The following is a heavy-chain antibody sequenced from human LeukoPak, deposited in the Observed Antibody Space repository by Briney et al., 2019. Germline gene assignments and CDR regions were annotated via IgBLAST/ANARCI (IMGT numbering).Heavy chain of an antibody. D-gene: IGHD6-13*01. Sequence: ASVKVSCKASGYTFTGYYMHWVRQAPGQGPEWMGWINPNSGGTNYAQKFQGRVTMTRDTSISTAYMELSRLRSEDTAVYYCARVAGEPAASFDYWGQGTLVTVSS. J-gene: IGHJ4*02. CDR3: ARVAGEPAASFDY. CDR2: INPNSGGT. V-gene: IGHV1-2*02. CDR1: GYTFTGYY.